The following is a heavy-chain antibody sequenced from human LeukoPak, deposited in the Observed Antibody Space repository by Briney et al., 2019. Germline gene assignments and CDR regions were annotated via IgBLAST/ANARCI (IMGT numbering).Heavy chain of an antibody. Sequence: GRSLRLSCAASGFTFSSYGMHWVRQAPGKGLEWVAVISYDGSNKYYADSVKGRFTISRDNSKNTLYLQMNSLRAEDTAVYYCAKDLGGGGYSGYDPDDYWGQGTLVTVSP. CDR2: ISYDGSNK. V-gene: IGHV3-30*18. D-gene: IGHD5-12*01. CDR3: AKDLGGGGYSGYDPDDY. CDR1: GFTFSSYG. J-gene: IGHJ4*02.